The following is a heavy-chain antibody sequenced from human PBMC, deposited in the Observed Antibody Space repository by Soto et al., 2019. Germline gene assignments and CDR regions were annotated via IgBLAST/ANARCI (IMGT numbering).Heavy chain of an antibody. CDR1: GGSFSGYT. CDR2: INHSGTT. V-gene: IGHV4-34*01. CDR3: ARGSDYTASFDY. Sequence: QVQLQQWGAGLLKTSETLSLTCAVYGGSFSGYTWIWIRQPPGKGLEWIGEINHSGTTNHNPSLKSRVIISVDTAKKQFSLRLTSVTAADTAVYYCARGSDYTASFDYWGQGTLVTVSS. J-gene: IGHJ4*02. D-gene: IGHD3-16*01.